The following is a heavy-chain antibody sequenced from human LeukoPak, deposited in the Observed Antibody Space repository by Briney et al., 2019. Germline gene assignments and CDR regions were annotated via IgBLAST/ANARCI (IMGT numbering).Heavy chain of an antibody. CDR3: AREDGSTMVYYFDY. Sequence: GGSLRLSCAASGFTFSAYGMHWVRQAPGKGLEWVAVIWYDGSNKYYADSVKGRLTISRDNSRTTLYLQMNSLRAEDTAIYYCAREDGSTMVYYFDYWGQGTLVTVSS. J-gene: IGHJ4*02. D-gene: IGHD3-10*01. CDR2: IWYDGSNK. CDR1: GFTFSAYG. V-gene: IGHV3-33*01.